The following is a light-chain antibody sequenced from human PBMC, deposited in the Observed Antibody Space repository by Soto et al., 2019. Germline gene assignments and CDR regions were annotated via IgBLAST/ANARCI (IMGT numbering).Light chain of an antibody. Sequence: EIMLTQSPATLSLTPGERATLSCRASQSVSSYLAWYQQKPGQAPRLLIYDAFTRATGIPARFSGTGSGTDFTLTISRLEPEDFAVYYCQQYGSSPRTFGQGTKVDIK. CDR2: DAF. CDR1: QSVSSY. V-gene: IGKV3-20*01. J-gene: IGKJ1*01. CDR3: QQYGSSPRT.